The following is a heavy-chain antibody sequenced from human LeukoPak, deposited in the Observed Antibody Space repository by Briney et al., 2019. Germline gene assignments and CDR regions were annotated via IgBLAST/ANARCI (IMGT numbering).Heavy chain of an antibody. Sequence: GGSLRLSCAASGFTFSSHWMSWVRQAPGKGLERVANIKKDGSEKYYVDAVKGRFTISRDNAKTSLYLQMNSLRAEDTAVYYCARDLSGIAGYTYGRGIDYWGQGTLVTVSS. CDR1: GFTFSSHW. CDR3: ARDLSGIAGYTYGRGIDY. V-gene: IGHV3-7*01. D-gene: IGHD5-18*01. J-gene: IGHJ4*02. CDR2: IKKDGSEK.